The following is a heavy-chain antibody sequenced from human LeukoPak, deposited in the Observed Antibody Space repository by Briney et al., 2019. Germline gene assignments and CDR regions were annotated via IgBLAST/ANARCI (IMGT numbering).Heavy chain of an antibody. CDR2: VFSSGKT. CDR1: GDSFSSGGY. Sequence: SQTLSLTCTVSGDSFSSGGYSWIRQLPGMGLEWIGYVFSSGKTYYKTSLKSRVTISLDMSENQFSLRLSSVTAADTAVYYCARARTQYSDGSGLNWFDPWGQGTLVTVSS. CDR3: ARARTQYSDGSGLNWFDP. D-gene: IGHD3-22*01. V-gene: IGHV4-31*03. J-gene: IGHJ5*02.